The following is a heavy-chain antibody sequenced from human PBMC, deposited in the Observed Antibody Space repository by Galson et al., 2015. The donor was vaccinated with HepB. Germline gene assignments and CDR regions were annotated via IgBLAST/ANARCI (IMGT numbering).Heavy chain of an antibody. J-gene: IGHJ4*02. V-gene: IGHV3-33*06. CDR3: AKVAILGATPHYFDY. D-gene: IGHD3-16*01. CDR2: IWYDGSNQ. Sequence: SLRLSCAASGFTFSNYGMHWVRQAPGKGLEWLAVIWYDGSNQYYADSVKGRFTISRDNSSNTVFLLMTSLRVDDTAVYYCAKVAILGATPHYFDYLGQGTLVTVSS. CDR1: GFTFSNYG.